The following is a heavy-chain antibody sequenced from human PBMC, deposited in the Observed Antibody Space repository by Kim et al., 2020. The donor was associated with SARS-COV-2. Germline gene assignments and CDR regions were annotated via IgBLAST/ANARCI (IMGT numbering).Heavy chain of an antibody. Sequence: SQTLSLTCAISGDSVSSNSAAWNWIRQSPSRGLEWLGRTYYRSKWYNDYAVSVKSRITINPDTSKNQFSLQLNSVTPEDTAVYYCARAKGIVATIPWYYYGMDVWGQGTTVTVSS. CDR1: GDSVSSNSAA. CDR2: TYYRSKWYN. CDR3: ARAKGIVATIPWYYYGMDV. D-gene: IGHD5-12*01. J-gene: IGHJ6*02. V-gene: IGHV6-1*01.